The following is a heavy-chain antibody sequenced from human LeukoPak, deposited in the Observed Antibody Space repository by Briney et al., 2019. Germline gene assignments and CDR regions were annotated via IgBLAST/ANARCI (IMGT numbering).Heavy chain of an antibody. CDR3: ARDARKYQLLNAFDI. J-gene: IGHJ3*02. CDR1: GFTFSSYA. CDR2: ISYDGSNK. D-gene: IGHD2-2*01. V-gene: IGHV3-30-3*01. Sequence: GRSLRLSCAASGFTFSSYAMHWVRQAPGKGLEWVAVISYDGSNKYYADSVKGRFTISRDNSKNTLYLQMNSLRAEDTAVYYCARDARKYQLLNAFDIWGQGTLVTVSS.